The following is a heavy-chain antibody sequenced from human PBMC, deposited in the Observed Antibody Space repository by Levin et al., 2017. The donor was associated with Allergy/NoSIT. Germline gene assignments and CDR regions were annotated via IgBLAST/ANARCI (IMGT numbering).Heavy chain of an antibody. CDR3: AKAQTLPYYFDY. Sequence: GESLKISCAASGFTFSSYAMSWVRQAPGKGLEWVSAISGSGGSTYYADSVKGRFTISRDNSKNTLYLQMNSLRAEDTAVYYCAKAQTLPYYFDYWGQGTLVTVSS. CDR1: GFTFSSYA. V-gene: IGHV3-23*01. CDR2: ISGSGGST. J-gene: IGHJ4*02.